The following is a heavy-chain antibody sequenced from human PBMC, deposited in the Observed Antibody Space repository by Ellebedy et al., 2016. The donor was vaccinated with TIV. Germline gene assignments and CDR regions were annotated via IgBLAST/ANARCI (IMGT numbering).Heavy chain of an antibody. V-gene: IGHV1-8*01. CDR3: ARARWSYYYDSSGYSPYYYYGMDV. D-gene: IGHD3-22*01. Sequence: ASVKVSCXASGYTFTSYDINWVRQATGQGLEWMGWMNPNSGNTGYAQKFQGRVTMTRNTSISTAYMELSSLRSEDTAVYYCARARWSYYYDSSGYSPYYYYGMDVWGQGTTVTVSS. CDR1: GYTFTSYD. J-gene: IGHJ6*02. CDR2: MNPNSGNT.